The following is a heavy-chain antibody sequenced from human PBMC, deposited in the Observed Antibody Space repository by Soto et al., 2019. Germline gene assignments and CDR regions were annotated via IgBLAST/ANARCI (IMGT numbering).Heavy chain of an antibody. Sequence: SETLSLTCTVSGGSINSGGYCWSRNRQHPGKGLDWIGCISYGGSTSYNPSLKSRVTISVDTSKNQFSLKLTSVTAADTAVYYCARYSGYEGLRFDPWGQGTLVTVSS. J-gene: IGHJ5*02. CDR1: GGSINSGGYC. V-gene: IGHV4-31*03. D-gene: IGHD5-12*01. CDR3: ARYSGYEGLRFDP. CDR2: ISYGGST.